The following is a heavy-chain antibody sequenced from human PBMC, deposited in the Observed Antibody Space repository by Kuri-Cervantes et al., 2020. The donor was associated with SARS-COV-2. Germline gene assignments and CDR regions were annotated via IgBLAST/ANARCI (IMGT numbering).Heavy chain of an antibody. J-gene: IGHJ2*01. D-gene: IGHD6-13*01. V-gene: IGHV1-69*05. CDR1: GRTSSNYA. Sequence: SVKVSCKASGRTSSNYAFSWVRQAPGQGLEWMGGIIPLFSTTNYAQRFQGRVTITMDESTNTVYMELSSLTSEDTAVYYCARGEQQLVQVGWFSDLWGRGTLVTVSS. CDR2: IIPLFSTT. CDR3: ARGEQQLVQVGWFSDL.